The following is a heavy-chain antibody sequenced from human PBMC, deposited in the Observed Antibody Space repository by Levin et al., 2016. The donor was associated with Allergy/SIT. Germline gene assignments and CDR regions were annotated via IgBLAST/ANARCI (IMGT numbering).Heavy chain of an antibody. V-gene: IGHV4-30-2*01. CDR2: IYNVGNINVGST. J-gene: IGHJ3*02. D-gene: IGHD4-17*01. Sequence: WIRQPPGKGLEWIGYIYNVGNINVGSTYYNPSLRSRVTISADRAKNHFSLNLTSVTAADTAVYYCVRGDGDYPRRAFDIWSQGTLVTVSS. CDR3: VRGDGDYPRRAFDI.